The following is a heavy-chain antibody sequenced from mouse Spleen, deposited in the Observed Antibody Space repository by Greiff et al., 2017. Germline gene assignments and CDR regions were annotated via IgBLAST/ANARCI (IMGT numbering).Heavy chain of an antibody. J-gene: IGHJ3*01. D-gene: IGHD2-10*01. CDR3: ARAYYGNYGFAY. V-gene: IGHV5-15*04. CDR2: ISNLAYSI. CDR1: GFTFSDYG. Sequence: EVKVEESGGGLVKPGGSLKLSCAASGFTFSDYGMAWVRQAPGKGPEWVAFISNLAYSIYYADTVTGRFTISRENAKNTLYLEMSSLRSEDTAMYYCARAYYGNYGFAYWGQGTLVTVSA.